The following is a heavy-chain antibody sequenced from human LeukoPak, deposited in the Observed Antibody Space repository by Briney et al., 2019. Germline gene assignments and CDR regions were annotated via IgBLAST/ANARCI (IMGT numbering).Heavy chain of an antibody. CDR2: ISSSGSTI. CDR1: GFTFSDYY. D-gene: IGHD6-19*01. CDR3: ARGSLDSSGWYRPRTPNWFDP. V-gene: IGHV3-11*01. J-gene: IGHJ5*02. Sequence: GGSLRLSCAASGFTFSDYYMSWIRQAPGKGLEWVSYISSSGSTIYYADSVKGRFTISRDNAKNSLYLQMNSLRAEDTAVYYCARGSLDSSGWYRPRTPNWFDPWGQGTLVTVSS.